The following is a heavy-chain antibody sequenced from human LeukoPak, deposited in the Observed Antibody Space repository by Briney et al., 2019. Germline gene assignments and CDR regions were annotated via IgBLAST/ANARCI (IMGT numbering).Heavy chain of an antibody. Sequence: GGSLRLSCAASGFTFSSYAMSWVRQAPGKGLEWVSAISGSGGSTYYADSVKGRFAISRDNSKNTLYLQMNSLRAEDTAVYYCAKSAQGYCTNGVCYPDYWGQGTLVTVSP. J-gene: IGHJ4*02. V-gene: IGHV3-23*01. CDR3: AKSAQGYCTNGVCYPDY. CDR2: ISGSGGST. D-gene: IGHD2-8*01. CDR1: GFTFSSYA.